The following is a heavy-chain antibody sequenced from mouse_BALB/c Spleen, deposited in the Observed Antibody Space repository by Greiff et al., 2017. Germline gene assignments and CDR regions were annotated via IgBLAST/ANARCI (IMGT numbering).Heavy chain of an antibody. CDR1: GDSITSGY. J-gene: IGHJ1*01. CDR3: ASRTTVVEHWYFDV. V-gene: IGHV3-8*02. Sequence: EVQLVESGPSLVKPSQTLSLTCSVTGDSITSGYWNWIRKFPGNKLEYMGYISYSGSTYYNPSLKSRISITRDTSKNQYYLQLNSVTTEDTATYYCASRTTVVEHWYFDVWGAGTTVTVSS. CDR2: ISYSGST. D-gene: IGHD1-1*01.